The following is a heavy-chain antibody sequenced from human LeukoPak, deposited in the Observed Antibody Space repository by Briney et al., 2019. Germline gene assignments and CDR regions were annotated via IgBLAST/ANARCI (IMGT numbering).Heavy chain of an antibody. V-gene: IGHV3-7*01. CDR1: GFTFSSYW. D-gene: IGHD5-12*01. CDR3: ARERGYSGYAAGSYYYYGMDV. CDR2: IKQDGSEK. J-gene: IGHJ6*02. Sequence: GGSLRLSCAASGFTFSSYWMSWVRQAPGKGLEWVANIKQDGSEKYYVDSVKGRFTISRDNAKNSLYLQMNSLRAEDTAVYYCARERGYSGYAAGSYYYYGMDVWGQGTTVTVSS.